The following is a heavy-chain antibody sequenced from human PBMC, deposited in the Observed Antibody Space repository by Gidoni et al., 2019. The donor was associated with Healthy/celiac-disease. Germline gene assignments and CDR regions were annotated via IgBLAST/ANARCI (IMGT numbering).Heavy chain of an antibody. D-gene: IGHD6-13*01. V-gene: IGHV2-5*02. J-gene: IGHJ3*02. CDR1: GFSLSTSGVG. CDR3: AHRTASSSWYESAFDI. CDR2: IYWDDDK. Sequence: QITLKESGPTLVKPTQHLTLTCTLSGFSLSTSGVGVGWIRQPPGKALEWLALIYWDDDKRSSPSLKRRLTITKETSKNQVVLTMTNMDPVDTATYYCAHRTASSSWYESAFDIWGQGTMVTVSS.